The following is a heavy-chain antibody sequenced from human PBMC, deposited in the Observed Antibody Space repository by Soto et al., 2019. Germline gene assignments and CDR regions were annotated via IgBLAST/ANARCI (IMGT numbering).Heavy chain of an antibody. CDR1: RYPFTNYG. Sequence: ASVKVSCKASRYPFTNYGISWVRPAPGHGLEWMGWISAYNGNTNYAQNLQGRGTMTTDTSTSTAYMELGSLISDDTAVYYCARDHAQAGTGREFDDWGQGTQVSVSS. J-gene: IGHJ4*02. V-gene: IGHV1-18*01. CDR3: ARDHAQAGTGREFDD. CDR2: ISAYNGNT.